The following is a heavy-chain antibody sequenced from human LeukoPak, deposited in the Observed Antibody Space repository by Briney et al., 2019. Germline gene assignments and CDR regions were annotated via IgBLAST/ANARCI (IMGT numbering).Heavy chain of an antibody. CDR2: ISYDGSKK. CDR1: GFPFNTYF. V-gene: IGHV3-30*04. D-gene: IGHD6-19*01. CDR3: ARETGSSGWLDSDY. Sequence: GGSLRLSCAAPGFPFNTYFMHWVRQAPGKGLEWVAIISYDGSKKYHTDSVKGRFTISRDNSKDTLYLQMSSLRADDTAVYYCARETGSSGWLDSDYWGQGTLVTVSS. J-gene: IGHJ4*02.